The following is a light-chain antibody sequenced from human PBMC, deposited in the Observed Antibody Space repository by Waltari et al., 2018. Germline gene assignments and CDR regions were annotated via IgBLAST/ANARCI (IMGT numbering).Light chain of an antibody. V-gene: IGKV1-39*01. J-gene: IGKJ4*01. CDR2: AAS. Sequence: IQLTQSPSSLSAAVGDRVTITCRASQSVSSYLYWYQQKPGKAPKLLIFAASSLESGVPSRFSGSGSGTDFTLTITSLQPEDFATYYCQQSYSAPLAFGGGTKLDI. CDR1: QSVSSY. CDR3: QQSYSAPLA.